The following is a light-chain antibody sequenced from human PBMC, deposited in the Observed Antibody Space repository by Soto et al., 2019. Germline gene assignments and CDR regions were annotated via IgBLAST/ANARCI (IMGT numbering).Light chain of an antibody. CDR1: QSIRSW. CDR3: QQYSSYPWT. V-gene: IGKV1-5*03. CDR2: EAS. Sequence: DVQMTQSPSTLSASVGDRVTITCRASQSIRSWLAWYQQEPGKAPKLLVSEASTLEGGVPSRFSGSGSGTEFALPISSLQPDDFASYYCQQYSSYPWTFGQGTKVEIK. J-gene: IGKJ1*01.